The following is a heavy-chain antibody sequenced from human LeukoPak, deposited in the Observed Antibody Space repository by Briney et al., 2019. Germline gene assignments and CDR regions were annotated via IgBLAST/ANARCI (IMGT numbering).Heavy chain of an antibody. CDR2: ISAYNGNT. Sequence: ASVKVSCKASGYTFTSYGISWVRQAPGQGLEWMGWISAYNGNTNYAQKLQGRVTMTRDTSTSTVYMELSSLRSEDTAVYYCARGQYYYDSSGYPTPLDYWGQGTLVTVSS. CDR3: ARGQYYYDSSGYPTPLDY. J-gene: IGHJ4*02. V-gene: IGHV1-18*01. CDR1: GYTFTSYG. D-gene: IGHD3-22*01.